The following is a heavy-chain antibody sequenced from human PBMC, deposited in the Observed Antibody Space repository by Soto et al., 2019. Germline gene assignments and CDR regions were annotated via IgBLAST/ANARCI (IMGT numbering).Heavy chain of an antibody. D-gene: IGHD6-19*01. CDR1: GFTFSSYD. V-gene: IGHV3-23*01. CDR3: AKDRKGSGWYYDS. J-gene: IGHJ5*01. Sequence: GGSLRLSCAASGFTFSSYDMSWVRQAPGKGLEWVSRISGSGGSTYYADSVKGRFTISRDNSKNTLYLQMNSLRAEDTAVYYCAKDRKGSGWYYDSWGQGTLVTVSS. CDR2: ISGSGGST.